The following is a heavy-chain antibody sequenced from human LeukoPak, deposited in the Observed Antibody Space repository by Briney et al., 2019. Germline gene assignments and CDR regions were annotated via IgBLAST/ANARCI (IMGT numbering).Heavy chain of an antibody. V-gene: IGHV3-53*01. Sequence: GGSLRLSCAASGITVSSNYMSWVRQAPGKGLEWVSVIYSGGSTYYADSVKGRFTISRDNSKNTLYLQMNSLRAEDTAVYYCARERGSGYGYWGQGTLVTVSS. D-gene: IGHD5-12*01. CDR3: ARERGSGYGY. CDR1: GITVSSNY. J-gene: IGHJ4*02. CDR2: IYSGGST.